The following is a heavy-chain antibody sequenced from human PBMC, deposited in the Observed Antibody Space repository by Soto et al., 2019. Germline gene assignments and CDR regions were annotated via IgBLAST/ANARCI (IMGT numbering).Heavy chain of an antibody. J-gene: IGHJ6*03. CDR2: ISSNGGGT. CDR3: SRRARPDFYYMDV. Sequence: EVQLAESGGGLAQPGGSLRLSCAASGFTLSGYAMDWVRQAPGKGLEYVSGISSNGGGTYYANSVQGRFTISRDNSKNTVYLQRGSLRPEGMAVYYCSRRARPDFYYMDVWGKGTTVTVSS. D-gene: IGHD6-6*01. V-gene: IGHV3-64*01. CDR1: GFTLSGYA.